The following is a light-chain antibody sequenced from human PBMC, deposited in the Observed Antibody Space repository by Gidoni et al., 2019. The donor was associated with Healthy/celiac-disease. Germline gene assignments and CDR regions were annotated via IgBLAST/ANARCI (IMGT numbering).Light chain of an antibody. J-gene: IGLJ1*01. CDR1: KLGDKY. CDR3: QSWDSSTYV. Sequence: SYELTQPPSVSVSPGQTASITGSGDKLGDKYACWYQQKPGQSPVLVIYQDSKRPSVIPERFSGSNSGNTATLTIIGTQAIDEAYYYCQSWDSSTYVFGTGTKVTVL. V-gene: IGLV3-1*01. CDR2: QDS.